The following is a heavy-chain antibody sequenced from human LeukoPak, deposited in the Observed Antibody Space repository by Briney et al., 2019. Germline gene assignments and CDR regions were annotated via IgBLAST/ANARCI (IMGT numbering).Heavy chain of an antibody. D-gene: IGHD6-19*01. J-gene: IGHJ4*02. V-gene: IGHV4-34*01. CDR1: GGSFSGYY. CDR3: ARRSQWLVRAFDY. Sequence: SETLSLTCAVYGGSFSGYYWSWIRQPPGKGLGWIGEINHSGSTNYNPSLKSRVTISVDTSKNQFSLKLSSVTAADTAVYYCARRSQWLVRAFDYWGQGTLVTVSS. CDR2: INHSGST.